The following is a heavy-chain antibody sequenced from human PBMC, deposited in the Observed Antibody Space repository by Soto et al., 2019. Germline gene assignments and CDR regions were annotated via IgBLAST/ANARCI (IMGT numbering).Heavy chain of an antibody. CDR3: ARGSTIVVATANPSPFDH. CDR2: INAGNGNT. Sequence: ASVKVSCKASGYTFTSYAMHWVRQAPGQRLEWMGWINAGNGNTKYSQKFQGRVTITRDTSASTAYMELSSLRSEDTAVYYCARGSTIVVATANPSPFDHWGQGTLVTVSS. D-gene: IGHD2-21*02. V-gene: IGHV1-3*01. J-gene: IGHJ4*02. CDR1: GYTFTSYA.